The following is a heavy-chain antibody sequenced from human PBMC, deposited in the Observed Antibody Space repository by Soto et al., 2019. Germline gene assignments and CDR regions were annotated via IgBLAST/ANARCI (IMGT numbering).Heavy chain of an antibody. Sequence: PGGSLRLSCAASGFTFSSYAMHLVRQAPGKGLEWVAVISYDGSNKYYADSVKGRFTISRDNSKNTLYLQMNSLSTEDTAVYFCAKDVKLRVSSVYYYYGMDVWGLGTTVTVSS. D-gene: IGHD1-1*01. CDR1: GFTFSSYA. V-gene: IGHV3-30-3*01. CDR3: AKDVKLRVSSVYYYYGMDV. J-gene: IGHJ6*02. CDR2: ISYDGSNK.